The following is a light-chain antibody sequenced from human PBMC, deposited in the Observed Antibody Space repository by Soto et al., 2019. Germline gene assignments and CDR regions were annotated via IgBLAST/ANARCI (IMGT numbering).Light chain of an antibody. J-gene: IGLJ3*02. Sequence: QSVLTQPPSVSGAPGQRVTISCTGSSSNIGAGYDVHWYQQLPGTAPKLLIQGNSNRPSGVPDRFSGSKSGTSASLAITGLQAEDEADYYCQSYDSSLSGWVFGAGTKLTVL. CDR2: GNS. CDR1: SSNIGAGYD. CDR3: QSYDSSLSGWV. V-gene: IGLV1-40*01.